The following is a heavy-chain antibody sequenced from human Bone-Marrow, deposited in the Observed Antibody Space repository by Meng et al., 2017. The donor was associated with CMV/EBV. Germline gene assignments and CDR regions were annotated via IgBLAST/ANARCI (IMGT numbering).Heavy chain of an antibody. CDR2: INPNSGGT. CDR3: ARGYNVVPPGDY. Sequence: ASVKVSCKASGYTFTGYYMHWVRQAPGQGLEWMGWINPNSGGTNYAQKFQGRVTMTRDTSTSTVYMELSSLRSEDTAVYYCARGYNVVPPGDYWGQGTLVTVSS. D-gene: IGHD2-21*01. V-gene: IGHV1-2*02. CDR1: GYTFTGYY. J-gene: IGHJ4*02.